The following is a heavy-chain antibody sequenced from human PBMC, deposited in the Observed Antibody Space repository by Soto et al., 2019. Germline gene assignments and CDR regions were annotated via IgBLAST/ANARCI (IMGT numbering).Heavy chain of an antibody. CDR2: IKQNGNEK. CDR1: GFTFSSYW. J-gene: IGHJ6*03. CDR3: ARDGSGYSSSWYSTIYYYYYMDV. Sequence: GGSVRLSCAASGFTFSSYWMSWIRQAPGKGLEWVANIKQNGNEKYYVDSVKGRFTISRDNAKNSLYLQMSSLRAEDTAVYYCARDGSGYSSSWYSTIYYYYYMDVWGKGTTVTVSS. D-gene: IGHD6-13*01. V-gene: IGHV3-7*01.